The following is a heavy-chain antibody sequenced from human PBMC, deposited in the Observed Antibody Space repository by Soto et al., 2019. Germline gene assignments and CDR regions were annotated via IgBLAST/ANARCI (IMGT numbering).Heavy chain of an antibody. Sequence: EVHLLESGGGLVQHGVSLRLSCAASGFTFSNYAMTWDRQAPGKGLEWVSVITGRGGGTYFVDSVKGLFNISRDTSKDTVYLQMNSPRAADTVVYYGAKRQLTAAGFDYWGQGTLITFSS. J-gene: IGHJ4*02. CDR1: GFTFSNYA. D-gene: IGHD6-13*01. CDR3: AKRQLTAAGFDY. CDR2: ITGRGGGT. V-gene: IGHV3-23*01.